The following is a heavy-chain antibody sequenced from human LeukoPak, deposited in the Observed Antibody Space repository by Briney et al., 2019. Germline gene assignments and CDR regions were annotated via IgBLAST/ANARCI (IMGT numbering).Heavy chain of an antibody. J-gene: IGHJ4*02. Sequence: GGSLRLSCAASGFTFSNYAMHWVRQAPGKGLEWVAVISYDAKYKYYADSLKGRFTISRDNSNNTLYLQMNSLRSEDTAVYYCARGRVVPATRLGYWGRGTLVTVSS. CDR3: ARGRVVPATRLGY. CDR2: ISYDAKYK. D-gene: IGHD2-15*01. CDR1: GFTFSNYA. V-gene: IGHV3-30*04.